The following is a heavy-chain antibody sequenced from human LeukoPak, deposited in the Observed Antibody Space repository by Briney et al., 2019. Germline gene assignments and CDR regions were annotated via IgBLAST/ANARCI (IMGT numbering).Heavy chain of an antibody. V-gene: IGHV1-46*01. Sequence: ASVKVSCKASGYTFTSYGISWVRQAPGQGLEWMGIINPSGGSTSYAQKFQGRVTLTRDTSTSTVYMELSSLRSEDTAIYYCARIRGGKNDFYVLGAQGTVAT. D-gene: IGHD3/OR15-3a*01. CDR2: INPSGGST. J-gene: IGHJ3*01. CDR1: GYTFTSYG. CDR3: ARIRGGKNDFYVL.